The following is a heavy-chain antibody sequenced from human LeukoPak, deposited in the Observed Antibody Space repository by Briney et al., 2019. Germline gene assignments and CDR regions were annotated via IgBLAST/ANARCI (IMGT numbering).Heavy chain of an antibody. CDR1: GFSFSACT. CDR2: IGSTSSYM. D-gene: IGHD5-24*01. CDR3: VREEVPSIRNTFDM. V-gene: IGHV3-21*01. Sequence: GGSLRLSCAASGFSFSACTMNWVRQAPGKGLEWVSSIGSTSSYMFYADSVQGRFTISRDNAQNSLYLQMNSLTVEDTAVYFCVREEVPSIRNTFDMWGQGTMVTVSS. J-gene: IGHJ3*02.